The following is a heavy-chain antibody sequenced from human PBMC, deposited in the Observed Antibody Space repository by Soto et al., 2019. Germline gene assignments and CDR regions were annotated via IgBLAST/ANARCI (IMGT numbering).Heavy chain of an antibody. CDR1: GGSISTYY. CDR3: ARDLGGYDYAFDI. V-gene: IGHV4-59*01. Sequence: QVQLQESGPGLVKPSETLSLTCTVSGGSISTYYRSWIRQPPGKGLEWVGYIYYRGSTNYNPSLKSRVTISVDTSKNQFSLKLTSVTPADTAVFYCARDLGGYDYAFDIWGQGTMVTVSS. CDR2: IYYRGST. J-gene: IGHJ3*02. D-gene: IGHD5-12*01.